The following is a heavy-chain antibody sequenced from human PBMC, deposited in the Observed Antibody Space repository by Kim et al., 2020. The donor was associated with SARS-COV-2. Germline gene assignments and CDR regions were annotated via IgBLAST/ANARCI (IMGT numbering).Heavy chain of an antibody. J-gene: IGHJ4*02. CDR3: ARDAPVGSHFDY. CDR2: N. D-gene: IGHD1-26*01. Sequence: NHYGESVKSRITIRPNTSKNQFSLQLNSVTPEDTAVYSCARDAPVGSHFDYWGQGTLVTVSS. V-gene: IGHV6-1*01.